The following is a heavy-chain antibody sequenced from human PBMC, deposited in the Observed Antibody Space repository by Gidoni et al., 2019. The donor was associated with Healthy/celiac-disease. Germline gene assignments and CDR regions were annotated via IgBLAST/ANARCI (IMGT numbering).Heavy chain of an antibody. CDR3: ARISPGGSGSYYNRSNY. D-gene: IGHD3-10*01. V-gene: IGHV3-21*01. J-gene: IGHJ4*02. CDR2: ISSSSSYI. CDR1: GFTFSSHS. Sequence: EVQLVESGGGLVKPGGSLRLSCAASGFTFSSHSMNWVRQAPRKGLEWVSSISSSSSYIYYADSVKGRFTISRDNAKNSLYLQMNSLRAEDTAVYYCARISPGGSGSYYNRSNYWGQGTLVTVSS.